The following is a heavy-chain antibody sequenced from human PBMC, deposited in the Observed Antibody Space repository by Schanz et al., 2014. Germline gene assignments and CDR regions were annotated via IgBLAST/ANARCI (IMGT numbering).Heavy chain of an antibody. CDR2: INSVGSNT. D-gene: IGHD2-15*01. CDR3: VRESTNYGGSTCFCDY. Sequence: EVQLVQSGGGLVQPGGSLRLSCAASGFTFSSHWMHWVRQDPGKGLVWVARINSVGSNTDYADSVTGRLTISRDDAKNSVYLQMNGLRVEDTAVDYCVRESTNYGGSTCFCDYWGQGTLVTVSS. J-gene: IGHJ4*02. CDR1: GFTFSSHW. V-gene: IGHV3-74*01.